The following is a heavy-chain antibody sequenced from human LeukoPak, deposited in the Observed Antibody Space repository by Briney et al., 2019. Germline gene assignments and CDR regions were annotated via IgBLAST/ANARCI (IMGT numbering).Heavy chain of an antibody. CDR3: ARAYDSGSNYFDY. Sequence: SETLSLTCTVSGASISSYYWSWIRQPPGKGLEWIGYIYDSGSTKYNPSLRSRVTISVDTSKNQFSLMLSSVTAADTAVYYCARAYDSGSNYFDYWGQGTLVTVSA. CDR2: IYDSGST. CDR1: GASISSYY. V-gene: IGHV4-59*12. D-gene: IGHD3-10*01. J-gene: IGHJ4*02.